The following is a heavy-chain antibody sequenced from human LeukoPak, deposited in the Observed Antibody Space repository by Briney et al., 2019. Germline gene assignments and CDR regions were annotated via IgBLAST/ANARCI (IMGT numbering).Heavy chain of an antibody. V-gene: IGHV3-7*01. Sequence: GGSLRLSCAASGFTFSHYWMTWVRQAPGKGLEWVANMKEDGSQETYVDSVKGRFTISRDNAKNSLYLQMNNVRAEDTAVYYCARGPYYYDSSGPMSPPTDYWGQGTLVTVSS. D-gene: IGHD3-22*01. CDR1: GFTFSHYW. CDR3: ARGPYYYDSSGPMSPPTDY. J-gene: IGHJ4*02. CDR2: MKEDGSQE.